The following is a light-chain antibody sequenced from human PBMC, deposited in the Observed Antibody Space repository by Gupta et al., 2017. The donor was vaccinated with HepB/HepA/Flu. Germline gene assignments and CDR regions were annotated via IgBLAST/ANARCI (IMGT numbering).Light chain of an antibody. Sequence: QSVFTHPPSASGTPGHTVTLSSSGSNSNIGRHTVNWYQQFPGTAPKFVFSTSNQRPSGVPDRFSGSKSGTSASLAISGLQSEDEADYYCAAWDDSLSTFVFGTGTSVIVL. CDR1: NSNIGRHT. CDR3: AAWDDSLSTFV. CDR2: TSN. J-gene: IGLJ1*01. V-gene: IGLV1-44*01.